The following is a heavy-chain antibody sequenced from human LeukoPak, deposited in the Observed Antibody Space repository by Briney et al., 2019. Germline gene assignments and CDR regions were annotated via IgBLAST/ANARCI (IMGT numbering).Heavy chain of an antibody. CDR3: ARDVGATRIPYYYGMDV. D-gene: IGHD1-26*01. J-gene: IGHJ6*02. Sequence: GGSLRLSCAASGFTFSSYAMSWVRQAPGKGLEWVSSISSSSSYIYYADSVKGRFTISRDSAKNSLYLQMNSLRAEDTAVYYCARDVGATRIPYYYGMDVWGQGTTVTVSS. CDR2: ISSSSSYI. CDR1: GFTFSSYA. V-gene: IGHV3-21*01.